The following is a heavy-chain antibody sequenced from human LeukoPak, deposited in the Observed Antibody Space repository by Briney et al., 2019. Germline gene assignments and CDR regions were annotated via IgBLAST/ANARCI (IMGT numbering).Heavy chain of an antibody. J-gene: IGHJ6*03. CDR1: GFTFSSYW. V-gene: IGHV3-7*01. Sequence: PGGSLRLSCAASGFTFSSYWMSWVRQAPGKGLEWVANIKQDGSEKYYVDSVKGRFTISRDNAKNSLYLQMNSLRAEDTAVYYCAREGTMVRGVIYYYYYMDVWGKGTTVTISS. CDR3: AREGTMVRGVIYYYYYMDV. CDR2: IKQDGSEK. D-gene: IGHD3-10*01.